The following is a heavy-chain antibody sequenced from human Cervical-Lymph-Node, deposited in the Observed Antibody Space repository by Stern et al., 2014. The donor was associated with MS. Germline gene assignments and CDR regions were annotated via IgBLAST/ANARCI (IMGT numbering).Heavy chain of an antibody. V-gene: IGHV5-51*03. Sequence: EVQLVQSGAEVKKPGESLKISCEASGYLFDDYWIGWVRQMSGRGLELVAIIFPRDSNTRYSPSVQGQVTISADKSISTAYLQWSSLKASDTAMYYWARSPATPSGYDRFDYWGQGALVTVSS. CDR3: ARSPATPSGYDRFDY. CDR2: IFPRDSNT. D-gene: IGHD5-12*01. CDR1: GYLFDDYW. J-gene: IGHJ4*02.